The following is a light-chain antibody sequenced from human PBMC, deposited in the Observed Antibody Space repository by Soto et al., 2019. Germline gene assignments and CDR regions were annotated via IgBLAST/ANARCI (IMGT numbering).Light chain of an antibody. J-gene: IGKJ1*01. CDR1: QSFSSTY. Sequence: EIVLTQSPGTLSLSPGERATLSCRASQSFSSTYLAWYQQKRGQAPRLLIWGASIRATDLPDRFSGGGSGTDFTLTISRLEAEDSAVYYCQQYGSSPGTFGQGTKVDIK. V-gene: IGKV3-20*01. CDR2: GAS. CDR3: QQYGSSPGT.